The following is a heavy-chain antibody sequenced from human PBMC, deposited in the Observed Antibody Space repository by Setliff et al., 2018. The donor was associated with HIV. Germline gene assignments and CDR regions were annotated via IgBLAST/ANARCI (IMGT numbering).Heavy chain of an antibody. Sequence: GGSLRLSCAASGFTFSSYWMTWVRQAPGKGLEWVANIKQDGSEKYYVGSVKGRFTNSRDNAKNSLYLQINSLRAEDTAVYYCAFSRRGFDYWGQGSLVTVSS. J-gene: IGHJ4*02. CDR1: GFTFSSYW. CDR3: AFSRRGFDY. V-gene: IGHV3-7*03. CDR2: IKQDGSEK. D-gene: IGHD5-12*01.